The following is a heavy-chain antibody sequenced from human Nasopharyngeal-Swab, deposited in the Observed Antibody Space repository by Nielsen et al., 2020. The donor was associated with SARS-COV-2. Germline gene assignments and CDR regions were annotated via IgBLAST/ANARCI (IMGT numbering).Heavy chain of an antibody. CDR1: GFTFSGYY. CDR2: ISSSSSYT. Sequence: GESLKISCAASGFTFSGYYMSWIRQAPGKGLEWVSYISSSSSYTNYADSVKGRFTISRDNAKNSLYLQMNSLRAEDTAVYYCARAAFTVTYSFDYWGQGTLVTVSS. J-gene: IGHJ4*02. D-gene: IGHD3-16*01. CDR3: ARAAFTVTYSFDY. V-gene: IGHV3-11*05.